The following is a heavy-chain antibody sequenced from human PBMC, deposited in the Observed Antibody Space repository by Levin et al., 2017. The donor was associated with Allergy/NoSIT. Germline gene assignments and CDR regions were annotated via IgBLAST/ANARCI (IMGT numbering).Heavy chain of an antibody. CDR3: ARHVYPDGSPFDS. Sequence: SQTLSLTCTASGDSVTANHWSWIRQSPGKGLEWIGHISNRGNTNLNPSPWGRVTISLYTSENQLSLRLTSVTAADSAVYFCARHVYPDGSPFDSWGQGSLITVSS. CDR2: ISNRGNT. D-gene: IGHD3-10*01. V-gene: IGHV4-59*08. CDR1: GDSVTANH. J-gene: IGHJ5*01.